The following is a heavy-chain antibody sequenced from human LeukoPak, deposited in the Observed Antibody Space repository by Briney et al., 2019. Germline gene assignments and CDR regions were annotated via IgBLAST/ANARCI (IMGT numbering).Heavy chain of an antibody. D-gene: IGHD5-18*01. J-gene: IGHJ4*02. CDR1: GFAFSRYD. V-gene: IGHV3-13*04. CDR3: TTDLGRYNYGFPNY. Sequence: GGSLRLSCEASGFAFSRYDMHWVRQITGKGLEWVSDITAPGDTYYADSVKGRFTISRENAKNSLYLQMNSLTAEDTAVYYCTTDLGRYNYGFPNYWGQGTLVTVSS. CDR2: ITAPGDT.